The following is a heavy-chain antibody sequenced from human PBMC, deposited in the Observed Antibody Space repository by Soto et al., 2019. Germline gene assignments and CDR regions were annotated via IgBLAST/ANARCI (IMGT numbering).Heavy chain of an antibody. CDR1: GFTFSNYW. V-gene: IGHV3-74*01. D-gene: IGHD1-20*01. CDR3: VRGSVYNWRGDH. Sequence: EVQLVESGGGLVQPGGSLRLSCAASGFTFSNYWMHWVRQAPGKGLVWVSRINSDGSTTGNADSVKGRFTISRDNAKNTLYLQMNSLRAEDTAVYYCVRGSVYNWRGDHWGQGTLVTVSS. J-gene: IGHJ4*02. CDR2: INSDGSTT.